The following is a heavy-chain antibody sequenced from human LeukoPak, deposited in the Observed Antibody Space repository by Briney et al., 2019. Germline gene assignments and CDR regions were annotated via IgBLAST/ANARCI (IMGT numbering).Heavy chain of an antibody. J-gene: IGHJ4*02. CDR1: GYTFTSYA. CDR2: ISAGNGNT. CDR3: ARDLCSGGSCYSFDY. D-gene: IGHD2-15*01. V-gene: IGHV1-3*01. Sequence: GASVKVSCKASGYTFTSYAMHWVRQAPGQRLEWMGWISAGNGNTKYSQKFQGRVTITADESTSTAYMELSSLRSEDTAVYYCARDLCSGGSCYSFDYWGQGTLVTVSS.